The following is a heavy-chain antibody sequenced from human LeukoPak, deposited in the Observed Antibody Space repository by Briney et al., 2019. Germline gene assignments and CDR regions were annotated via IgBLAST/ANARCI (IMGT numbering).Heavy chain of an antibody. CDR2: INPSGGST. CDR3: ARDRSYYYGSGSYYPLDY. CDR1: VYTFTSYY. J-gene: IGHJ4*02. D-gene: IGHD3-10*01. Sequence: ASVKVSCKASVYTFTSYYMHWVRQAPGQGLEWMGIINPSGGSTSYAQKFQGRVTMTRDTSTSTVYMELSSLRSEDTAVYYCARDRSYYYGSGSYYPLDYWGQGTLVTVSS. V-gene: IGHV1-46*01.